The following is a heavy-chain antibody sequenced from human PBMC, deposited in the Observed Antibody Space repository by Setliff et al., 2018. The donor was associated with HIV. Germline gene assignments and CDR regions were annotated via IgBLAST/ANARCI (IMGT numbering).Heavy chain of an antibody. CDR1: GGAISSSYYY. CDR3: ARHSCGTTACYGPDM. J-gene: IGHJ3*02. V-gene: IGHV4-39*07. CDR2: IYYNGFA. Sequence: SETLSLTCTVSGGAISSSYYYWGWIRQPPGKGLQWIGNIYYNGFANYNPSLKSRLTISVDTSKNQVSLRLSSVTPADTAVYYCARHSCGTTACYGPDMWGPGTMVTVSS. D-gene: IGHD2-15*01.